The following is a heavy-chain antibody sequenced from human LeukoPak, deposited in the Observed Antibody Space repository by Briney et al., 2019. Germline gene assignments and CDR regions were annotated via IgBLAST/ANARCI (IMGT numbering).Heavy chain of an antibody. CDR1: GFTFSNYW. CDR2: INKDGSGK. Sequence: TGGSLRLSCAASGFTFSNYWMSWVRQAPGKGLEWVANINKDGSGKYYVDSVKGRFTSSRDNAKKLLYLQMNSLTAEDTAVYYCARATTAGFLERTSAFDIWGQGTVVTVSS. D-gene: IGHD3-3*01. V-gene: IGHV3-7*01. J-gene: IGHJ3*02. CDR3: ARATTAGFLERTSAFDI.